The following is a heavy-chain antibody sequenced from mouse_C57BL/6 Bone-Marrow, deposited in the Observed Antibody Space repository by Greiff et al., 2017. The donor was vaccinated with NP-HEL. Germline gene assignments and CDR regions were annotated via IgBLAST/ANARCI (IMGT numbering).Heavy chain of an antibody. J-gene: IGHJ1*03. CDR2: IHPNSGST. V-gene: IGHV1-64*01. CDR3: ARFITTVAPWYFDV. D-gene: IGHD1-1*01. CDR1: GYTFTSYW. Sequence: QVQLQQPGAELVKPGASVKLSCKASGYTFTSYWMHWVKQRPGQGLEWIGMIHPNSGSTNYNEKFKSKATLTVAKSSSTAYMQLSSLTSEDSAVYYCARFITTVAPWYFDVWGTGTTVTVSS.